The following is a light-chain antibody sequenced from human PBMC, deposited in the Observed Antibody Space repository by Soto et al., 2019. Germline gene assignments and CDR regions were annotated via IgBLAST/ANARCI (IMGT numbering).Light chain of an antibody. V-gene: IGKV3-20*01. CDR1: QSVSSSY. CDR2: GAS. J-gene: IGKJ1*01. Sequence: EIVLTQSPGTLSLSPGERATLSCRASQSVSSSYLAWYQQKPGQAPRLLIYGASSRATGIPDGFSGSGSGTDFTLTISRLEPEDFAVYYCQQYGSSPRTFGQGTEVDIK. CDR3: QQYGSSPRT.